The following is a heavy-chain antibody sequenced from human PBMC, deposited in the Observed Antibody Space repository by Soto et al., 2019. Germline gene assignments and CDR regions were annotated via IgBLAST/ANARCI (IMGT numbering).Heavy chain of an antibody. CDR1: GFTFYTYA. V-gene: IGHV3-23*01. Sequence: EVQLLESGGGLVQPGGSLRLSCAASGFTFYTYAMTWVRQAPGKGLEWVSAVSDTGGSTYYADSVKGRFTISRDNSKSTLYLQMNSLRAEDTAVYFCARVTPVVTFLFDSWGQGTLVTVSS. D-gene: IGHD2-21*02. J-gene: IGHJ4*02. CDR2: VSDTGGST. CDR3: ARVTPVVTFLFDS.